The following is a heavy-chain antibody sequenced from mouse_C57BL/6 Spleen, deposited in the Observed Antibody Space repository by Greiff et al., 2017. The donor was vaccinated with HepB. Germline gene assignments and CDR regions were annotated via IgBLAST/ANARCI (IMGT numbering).Heavy chain of an antibody. CDR2: FTMYSDAT. J-gene: IGHJ3*01. V-gene: IGHV1-49*01. CDR1: YFAFMASA. Sequence: LKESGAELLRPGSSVKLSCKDSYFAFMASAMHWVKQRPGHGLEWIGSFTMYSDATDYSENFKGKATLTANTSSSTAYMELSSLTSEDSAVYYCAKGGPTGDWFAYWGKGTLVTVSA. D-gene: IGHD1-1*02. CDR3: AKGGPTGDWFAY.